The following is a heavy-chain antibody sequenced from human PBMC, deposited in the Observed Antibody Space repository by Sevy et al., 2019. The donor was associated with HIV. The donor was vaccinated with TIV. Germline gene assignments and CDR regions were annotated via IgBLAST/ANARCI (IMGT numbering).Heavy chain of an antibody. D-gene: IGHD6-6*01. CDR3: ARSGAKSSSSWWLDP. CDR1: GGSISSGGYS. J-gene: IGHJ5*02. V-gene: IGHV4-30-2*01. CDR2: IYHSGST. Sequence: SETLSLTCAVSGGSISSGGYSWSWIRQPPGKGLEWIGYIYHSGSTYYNPSLKSRVTISVDRSKNQFSLKLSSVTAADTSVYYCARSGAKSSSSWWLDPWGQGTLVTVSS.